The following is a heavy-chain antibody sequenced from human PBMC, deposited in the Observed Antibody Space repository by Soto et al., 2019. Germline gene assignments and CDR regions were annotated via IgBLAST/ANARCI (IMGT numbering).Heavy chain of an antibody. D-gene: IGHD3-22*01. V-gene: IGHV1-18*01. CDR1: GYTFSNYG. Sequence: ASVKVSCKASGYTFSNYGISWVRQGPGQGLEWMGWISGYNGNTHYEEKVQDRIKMTTDTSTSTTYLELRSLRSDDTAVYYCARHYYDSSGYISYWGQGTLVTVSS. J-gene: IGHJ4*02. CDR2: ISGYNGNT. CDR3: ARHYYDSSGYISY.